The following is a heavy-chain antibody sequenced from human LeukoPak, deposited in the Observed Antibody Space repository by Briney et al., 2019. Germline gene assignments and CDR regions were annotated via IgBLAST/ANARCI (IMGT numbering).Heavy chain of an antibody. J-gene: IGHJ4*02. CDR3: ARDTGDSGSYPDY. V-gene: IGHV1-2*04. CDR2: INPNSGGT. CDR1: GYTFTGYY. D-gene: IGHD1-26*01. Sequence: ASVKVSCNASGYTFTGYYMHWVRQAPGQGLEWMGWINPNSGGTNYAQKFQGWVTMTRDTSISTAYMELSRLRSDDTAVYYCARDTGDSGSYPDYWGQGTLVTVSP.